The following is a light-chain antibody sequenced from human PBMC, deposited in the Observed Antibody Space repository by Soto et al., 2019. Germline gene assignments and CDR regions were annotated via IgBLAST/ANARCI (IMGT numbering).Light chain of an antibody. J-gene: IGKJ1*01. CDR1: QTISSGY. V-gene: IGKV3-20*01. Sequence: EIVLTQSPGTLSLSPGARATLSCRASQTISSGYLAWYQQKPGQAPRLLIYDASSRATGIPDRFSGRGSGTDFTLTISSLEPDDFALYYCQQYGSSPETFGQGTKVEIK. CDR3: QQYGSSPET. CDR2: DAS.